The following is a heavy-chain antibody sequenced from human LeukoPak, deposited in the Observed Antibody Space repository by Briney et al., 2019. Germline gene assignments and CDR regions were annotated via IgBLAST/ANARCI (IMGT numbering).Heavy chain of an antibody. CDR2: INHSGST. CDR1: GGSFSGYY. V-gene: IGHV4-34*01. Sequence: KASETLSLTCAVYGGSFSGYYWSWIRQPPGKGLEWIGEINHSGSTNYNPSLKSRVTISVDTSKNQFSLKLSSVTAADTAVYYSARPGEWLNNYGGDAFDIWGQGTMVTVSS. J-gene: IGHJ3*02. CDR3: ARPGEWLNNYGGDAFDI. D-gene: IGHD3-3*01.